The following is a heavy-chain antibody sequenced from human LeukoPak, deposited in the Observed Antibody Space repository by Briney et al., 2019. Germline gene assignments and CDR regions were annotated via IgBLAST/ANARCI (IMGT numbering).Heavy chain of an antibody. D-gene: IGHD6-13*01. J-gene: IGHJ4*02. Sequence: PGESLKISCKGSGYSFTSYWIGWVRQMPGKGLEWMGIIYPGDSDTRYSPSFQGQVTISADKSISTAYLQWGSLKASDTAMYYCARTSAAGRGPFDYWAREPWSPSPQ. CDR2: IYPGDSDT. CDR1: GYSFTSYW. V-gene: IGHV5-51*01. CDR3: ARTSAAGRGPFDY.